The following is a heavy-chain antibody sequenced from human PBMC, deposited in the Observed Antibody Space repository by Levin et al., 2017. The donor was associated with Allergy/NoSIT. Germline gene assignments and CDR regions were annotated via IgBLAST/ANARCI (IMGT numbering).Heavy chain of an antibody. CDR2: IIPIFGTA. J-gene: IGHJ6*02. CDR3: ARGGPYCSSTSCYSDYYYYGMDV. D-gene: IGHD2-2*01. V-gene: IGHV1-69*13. Sequence: SVKVSCKASGGTFSSYAISWVRQAPGQGLEWMGGIIPIFGTANYAQKFQGRVTITADESTSTAYMELSSLRSEDTAVYYCARGGPYCSSTSCYSDYYYYGMDVWGQGTTVTVSS. CDR1: GGTFSSYA.